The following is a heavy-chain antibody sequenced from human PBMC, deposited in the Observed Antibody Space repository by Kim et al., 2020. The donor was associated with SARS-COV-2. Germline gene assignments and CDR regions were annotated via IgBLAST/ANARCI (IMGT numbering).Heavy chain of an antibody. CDR1: GYTFTSSP. V-gene: IGHV1-18*01. CDR3: ARGSISGSGSVNY. D-gene: IGHD3-10*01. CDR2: ISVYNGNT. J-gene: IGHJ4*02. Sequence: ASVKVSCKASGYTFTSSPFTWVRQAPGQGLEWMGWISVYNGNTNYAQKFQGRVTMTTDTSTSTVYMEVRSLTSDDTAVYYCARGSISGSGSVNYWGQGTLVTVSS.